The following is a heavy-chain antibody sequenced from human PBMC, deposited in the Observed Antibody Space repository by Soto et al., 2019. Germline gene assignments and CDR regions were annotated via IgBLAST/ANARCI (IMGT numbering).Heavy chain of an antibody. CDR1: GGSISGYY. CDR3: ARHIGKWGFYI. D-gene: IGHD7-27*01. CDR2: IYYTGGP. V-gene: IGHV4-59*08. J-gene: IGHJ3*02. Sequence: SESLSLTCTVSGGSISGYYWSWIRQPPGEGLEWVGNIYYTGGPKYNPSLKSRVTVSVDTSRNQFSLKLSSVTAADTAVYFCARHIGKWGFYIRSPGTMVTVSS.